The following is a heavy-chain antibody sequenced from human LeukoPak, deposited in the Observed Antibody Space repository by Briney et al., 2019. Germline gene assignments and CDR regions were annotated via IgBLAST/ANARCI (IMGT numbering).Heavy chain of an antibody. V-gene: IGHV4-59*02. CDR2: VYYSGST. J-gene: IGHJ4*02. Sequence: SETLSLTCVVSGGSVSGYYWGWIRQPPGRGLEWIGYVYYSGSTNYNPSFKSRITISVDTSRNQFSLQLSSVTAADTAVYYCASTGYSSGWYWFDYWGQGTLVTVSS. CDR3: ASTGYSSGWYWFDY. CDR1: GGSVSGYY. D-gene: IGHD6-19*01.